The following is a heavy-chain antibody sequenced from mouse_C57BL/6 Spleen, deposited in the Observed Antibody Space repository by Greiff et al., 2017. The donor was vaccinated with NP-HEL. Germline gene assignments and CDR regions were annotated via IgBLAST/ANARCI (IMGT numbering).Heavy chain of an antibody. J-gene: IGHJ2*01. D-gene: IGHD1-1*01. Sequence: EVKLMESGGDLVKPGGSLKLSCAASGFTFSSYGMSWVRQTPDKRLEWVATISSGGSYTYYPDSVKGRFTISRDNAKNTLYLQMSSLKSEDTAMYYCARRGTTVVAHYFDYWGQGTTLTVSS. CDR1: GFTFSSYG. CDR2: ISSGGSYT. CDR3: ARRGTTVVAHYFDY. V-gene: IGHV5-6*02.